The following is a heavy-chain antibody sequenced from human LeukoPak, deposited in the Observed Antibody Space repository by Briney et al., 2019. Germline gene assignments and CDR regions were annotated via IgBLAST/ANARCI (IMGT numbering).Heavy chain of an antibody. V-gene: IGHV3-73*01. CDR2: IRSKANSYAT. D-gene: IGHD3-3*01. CDR1: GFTFSGSA. J-gene: IGHJ4*02. CDR3: TRSLRFLEWLSYFDY. Sequence: GGSLRLSCAASGFTFSGSAMHWVRQASGKGLEWVGRIRSKANSYATAYAASVKGRFTISRDDSKNTAYLQMNSLKTEDTAVYYCTRSLRFLEWLSYFDYWGQGTLVTVSP.